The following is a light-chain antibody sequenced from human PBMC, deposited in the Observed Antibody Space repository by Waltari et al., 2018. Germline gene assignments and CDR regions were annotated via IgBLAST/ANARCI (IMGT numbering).Light chain of an antibody. Sequence: QSVLTQPPSASGTPGQRVTISCSGSSSNIGRDKVNWSQTLPGTAPTLLIHNHNERHSVVPDRFSGSRSGTAASLAISGLQFEGEGDYYCAAWDDTLNGVVFGGGTTLTVL. CDR3: AAWDDTLNGVV. J-gene: IGLJ3*02. CDR2: NHN. CDR1: SSNIGRDK. V-gene: IGLV1-44*01.